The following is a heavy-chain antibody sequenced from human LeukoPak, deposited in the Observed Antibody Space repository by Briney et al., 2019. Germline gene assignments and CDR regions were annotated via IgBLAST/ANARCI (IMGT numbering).Heavy chain of an antibody. V-gene: IGHV1-18*01. Sequence: ASVKVSCKASGYTFTSYGISWVRQAPGQGLERMGWISAYNGDTNYAQNVQGRLTMTTDTSTGTAYMELRSLRSDDTAVYYCGRLADKKLQRFLDYWGQGTLVTVSS. CDR1: GYTFTSYG. CDR3: GRLADKKLQRFLDY. D-gene: IGHD2-15*01. J-gene: IGHJ4*02. CDR2: ISAYNGDT.